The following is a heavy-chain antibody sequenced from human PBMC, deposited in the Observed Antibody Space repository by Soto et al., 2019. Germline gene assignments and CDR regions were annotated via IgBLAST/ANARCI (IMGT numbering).Heavy chain of an antibody. Sequence: SVKVSCKASGGTFSSYAISWVRQAPGQGLEWMGGIIPIFGTANYAQKFQGRATITADESTSTAYMELSSLRSEDTAVYYCARYCSGGSCSFDYWGQGTLVTVSS. CDR1: GGTFSSYA. V-gene: IGHV1-69*13. CDR2: IIPIFGTA. CDR3: ARYCSGGSCSFDY. J-gene: IGHJ4*02. D-gene: IGHD2-15*01.